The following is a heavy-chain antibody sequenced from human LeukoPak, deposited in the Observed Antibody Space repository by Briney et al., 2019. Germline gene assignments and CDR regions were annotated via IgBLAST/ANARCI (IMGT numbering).Heavy chain of an antibody. CDR2: IYYSGTT. Sequence: PSETLSLTCTVSGGSISPYYWSWIRQPPGKGLGWIGHIYYSGTTSYNPSLKSRVTISLDTSKNQFSLKLTSVTAADTAVYYCARGRGSSSGSYGYWGQGTLVTVSS. J-gene: IGHJ4*02. D-gene: IGHD1-26*01. CDR3: ARGRGSSSGSYGY. V-gene: IGHV4-59*01. CDR1: GGSISPYY.